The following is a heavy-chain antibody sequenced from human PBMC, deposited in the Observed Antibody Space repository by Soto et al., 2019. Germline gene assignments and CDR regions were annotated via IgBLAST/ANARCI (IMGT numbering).Heavy chain of an antibody. CDR3: AGYSGYIFDCFVP. CDR2: IIPILGIA. Sequence: QVQLVQSGAEVKKPGSSVKVSCKASGGTFSSYTISWVRQAPGQGLEWMGRIIPILGIANYAQKFHVRVTITPDKSTSTAYMELSNPRSEDTAGYYCAGYSGYIFDCFVPWVQGTLVTVSS. V-gene: IGHV1-69*02. D-gene: IGHD5-12*01. J-gene: IGHJ5*02. CDR1: GGTFSSYT.